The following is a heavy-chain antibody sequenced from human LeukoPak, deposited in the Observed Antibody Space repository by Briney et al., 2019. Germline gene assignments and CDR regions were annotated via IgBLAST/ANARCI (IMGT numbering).Heavy chain of an antibody. CDR1: GYTFTSYG. D-gene: IGHD3-22*01. CDR3: ARLDSSGYAFDI. V-gene: IGHV1-18*01. Sequence: ASVKVSCKASGYTFTSYGISWVRQAPGQGLEWMGWIKTYNGNTNNAQKLQGRVTMTTDTSTSTAYMELRSLRSDDTAVYYCARLDSSGYAFDIWGQGTMVTVSS. J-gene: IGHJ3*02. CDR2: IKTYNGNT.